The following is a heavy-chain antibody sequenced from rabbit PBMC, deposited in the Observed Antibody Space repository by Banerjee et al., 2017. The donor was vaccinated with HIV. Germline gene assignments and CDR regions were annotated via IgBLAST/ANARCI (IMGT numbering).Heavy chain of an antibody. D-gene: IGHD8-1*01. V-gene: IGHV1S40*01. J-gene: IGHJ6*01. CDR3: ARGGVGTTYPYGGMDL. CDR2: IYTGSSDNT. Sequence: QSLEESGGDLVKPGASLTLTCTASGFSFNSIYYMCWVRQAPGKGLEWIACIYTGSSDNTYYASWAKGRFTISKTSSTTVTLQMTSLTAADTATYFCARGGVGTTYPYGGMDLWGPGTLVTVS. CDR1: GFSFNSIYY.